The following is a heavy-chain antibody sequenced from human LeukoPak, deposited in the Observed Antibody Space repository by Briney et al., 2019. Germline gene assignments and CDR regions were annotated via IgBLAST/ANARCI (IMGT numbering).Heavy chain of an antibody. CDR1: GYTFTSYG. J-gene: IGHJ4*02. V-gene: IGHV1-18*01. D-gene: IGHD3-3*01. CDR3: ARTITIFGVVPGDY. Sequence: ASVKVSCKASGYTFTSYGISWVRQAPGQGLEWMGWISAYNGNTNYAQKLQGRVTMTTDTSTSKASMELRSLRSDDTAVYYCARTITIFGVVPGDYWGQGTLVTVSS. CDR2: ISAYNGNT.